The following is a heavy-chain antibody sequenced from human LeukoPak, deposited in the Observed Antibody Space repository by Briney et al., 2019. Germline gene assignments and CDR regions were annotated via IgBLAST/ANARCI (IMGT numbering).Heavy chain of an antibody. CDR3: ARIQPTRLAKIDY. Sequence: ASVKVSCKASGYAFTSYYMHWVRQAPGQGLEWMGWISAYNGNTNYAQKLQGRVTMTTDTSTSTAYMELRSLRSDDTAVYYCARIQPTRLAKIDYWGQGTLVTVSS. V-gene: IGHV1-18*04. D-gene: IGHD1-1*01. CDR2: ISAYNGNT. J-gene: IGHJ4*02. CDR1: GYAFTSYY.